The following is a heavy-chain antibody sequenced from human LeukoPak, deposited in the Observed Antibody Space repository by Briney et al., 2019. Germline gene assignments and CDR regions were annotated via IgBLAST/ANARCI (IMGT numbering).Heavy chain of an antibody. CDR1: GFTFSSYA. CDR2: ISGSGGST. V-gene: IGHV3-23*01. D-gene: IGHD3-22*01. Sequence: PGGSLRLSCAASGFTFSSYAMSWVRQAPGKGLEWVSAISGSGGSTYYADSVKGRFTISRDNSKNTLYLQMNSLRAEDTAAYYCAKDYYYDSSGYFFFDYWGQGTLVTVSS. J-gene: IGHJ4*02. CDR3: AKDYYYDSSGYFFFDY.